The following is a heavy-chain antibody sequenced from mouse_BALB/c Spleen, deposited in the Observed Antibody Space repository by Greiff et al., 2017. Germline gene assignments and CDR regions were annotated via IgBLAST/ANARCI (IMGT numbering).Heavy chain of an antibody. Sequence: LVESGPELVKPGASVRISCKASGYTFTSYYIHWVKQRPGQGLEWIGWIYPGNVNTKYNEKFKGKATLTADKSSSTAYMQLSSLTSEDSAVYFCARSEDGPYAMDYWGQGTSVTVSS. CDR2: IYPGNVNT. V-gene: IGHV1S56*01. J-gene: IGHJ4*01. CDR1: GYTFTSYY. D-gene: IGHD2-3*01. CDR3: ARSEDGPYAMDY.